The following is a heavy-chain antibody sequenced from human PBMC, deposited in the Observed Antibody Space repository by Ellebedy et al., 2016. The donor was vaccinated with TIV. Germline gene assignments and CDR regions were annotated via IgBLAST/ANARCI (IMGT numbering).Heavy chain of an antibody. CDR1: GFTFSSYS. Sequence: GESLKISXAASGFTFSSYSMNWVRQAPGKGLEWVSSISSSSSYIYYADSVKGRFTISRDNAKNSLYLQMNSLRAEDTAMYYCARIVPGQLLFGRSDNYYYYMDVWGKGTTVTVSS. J-gene: IGHJ6*03. CDR2: ISSSSSYI. D-gene: IGHD2-2*01. V-gene: IGHV3-21*01. CDR3: ARIVPGQLLFGRSDNYYYYMDV.